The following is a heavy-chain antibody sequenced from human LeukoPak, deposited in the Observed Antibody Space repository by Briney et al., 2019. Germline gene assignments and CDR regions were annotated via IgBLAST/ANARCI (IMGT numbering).Heavy chain of an antibody. J-gene: IGHJ2*01. V-gene: IGHV4-59*01. CDR1: SCSFSNYY. D-gene: IGHD3-22*01. CDR2: IYYSGTT. Sequence: SETLSLTCSVSSCSFSNYYWNWVRQSPGKGLEWIGYIYYSGTTKYNPYLQSRVTFSIDTSQSRFSLKMNSVTAADTAVYYCARASNYDSSGYYFNWYFDLWGRGTLVTVSS. CDR3: ARASNYDSSGYYFNWYFDL.